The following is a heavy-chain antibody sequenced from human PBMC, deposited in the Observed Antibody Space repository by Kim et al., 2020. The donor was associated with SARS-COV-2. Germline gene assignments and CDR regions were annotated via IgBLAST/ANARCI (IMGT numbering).Heavy chain of an antibody. CDR1: GFTSNNYA. CDR2: ISGSGNGI. CDR3: ATTPLLFNYHGIDV. J-gene: IGHJ6*02. D-gene: IGHD2-21*02. V-gene: IGHV3-23*01. Sequence: GGSLRLSCTASGFTSNNYAMNWVRQGPGKGLEWVASISGSGNGIYYADSVKGRFTISRDNSKNTLFLQMNRLRVEDTALYYCATTPLLFNYHGIDVWGHGPRVTVSS.